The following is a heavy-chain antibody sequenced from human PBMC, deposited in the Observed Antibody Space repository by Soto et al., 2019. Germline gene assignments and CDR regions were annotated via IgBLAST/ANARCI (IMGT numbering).Heavy chain of an antibody. D-gene: IGHD1-7*01. V-gene: IGHV3-23*01. CDR1: GFSFSSYA. CDR2: ISPSGDAT. J-gene: IGHJ4*02. CDR3: AKNYHFDH. Sequence: PGGSLRLSCAASGFSFSSYAMTWARQAPGKGLEWVSSISPSGDATYYTDSVKGRFTISRDNSRSTLSLQMNSLRAEDTAIYYCAKNYHFDHGGLGTLVTVS.